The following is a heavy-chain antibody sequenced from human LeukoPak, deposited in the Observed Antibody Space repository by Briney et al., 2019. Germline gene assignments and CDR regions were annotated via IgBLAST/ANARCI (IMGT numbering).Heavy chain of an antibody. D-gene: IGHD3-10*01. CDR3: ARASLDSENYGRYFDY. Sequence: SETLSLTCTVSGGSFSIYYWSWIRQPAGKGLEWIGRIYTSGNTYYNPSLKSRVTMSVDTSKNQFSLNLSSVTAADTAVYYCARASLDSENYGRYFDYWGQGTLVTVSS. CDR1: GGSFSIYY. J-gene: IGHJ4*02. CDR2: IYTSGNT. V-gene: IGHV4-4*07.